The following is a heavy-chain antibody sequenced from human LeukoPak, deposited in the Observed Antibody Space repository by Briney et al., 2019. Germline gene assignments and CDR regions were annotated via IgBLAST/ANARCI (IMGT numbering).Heavy chain of an antibody. D-gene: IGHD3-9*01. CDR2: ISSSGNNI. CDR3: ARAQTYYDILPGYSPGTFDI. V-gene: IGHV3-11*01. Sequence: GGSLRLSCAAPGFTFSDYYMSWIRQAPGKGLEWVSYISSSGNNIYYADSVKGRFTISRDNAKNSLYLQMNSLRAEDTAVYYCARAQTYYDILPGYSPGTFDIWGQGTMVTVSS. CDR1: GFTFSDYY. J-gene: IGHJ3*02.